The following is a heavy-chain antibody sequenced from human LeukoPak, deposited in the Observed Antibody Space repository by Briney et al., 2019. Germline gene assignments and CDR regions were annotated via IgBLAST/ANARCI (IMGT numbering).Heavy chain of an antibody. CDR3: AREYSSSSRAFDI. CDR2: IYHNGNT. J-gene: IGHJ3*02. Sequence: PSETLSLTGAVSGYSISSGYYWGWIRQPPGKGLEWIGSIYHNGNTYYNPSLKSRVTISVDTSKNQFSLKLSSVTAADTAVSYCAREYSSSSRAFDIWGQGTMVTVSS. D-gene: IGHD6-6*01. CDR1: GYSISSGYY. V-gene: IGHV4-38-2*02.